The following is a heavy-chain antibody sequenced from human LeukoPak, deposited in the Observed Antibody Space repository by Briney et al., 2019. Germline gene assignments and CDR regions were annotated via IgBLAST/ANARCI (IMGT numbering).Heavy chain of an antibody. V-gene: IGHV4-61*05. Sequence: PSETLPLTCTVSGGSISSSSYYWSWIRQPPGKGLEWIGYIYYSGSTNYNPSLKSRVTISVDTSKNQFSLKLSSVTAADTAVYYCARHHAGEYFQHWGQGTLVTVSS. CDR2: IYYSGST. CDR1: GGSISSSSYY. D-gene: IGHD6-13*01. J-gene: IGHJ1*01. CDR3: ARHHAGEYFQH.